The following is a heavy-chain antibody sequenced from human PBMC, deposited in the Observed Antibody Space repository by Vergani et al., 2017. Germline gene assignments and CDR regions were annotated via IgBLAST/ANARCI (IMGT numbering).Heavy chain of an antibody. V-gene: IGHV3-9*01. D-gene: IGHD3-3*01. J-gene: IGHJ2*01. CDR2: ISWNSGSI. CDR3: AKDHYDFWSGYPNLSPFDL. CDR1: GFTFDDYA. Sequence: VQLVESGGGEVQPGRSLRLSCAASGFTFDDYAMHWVRQAPGKGLEWVSGISWNSGSIGYADSVKGRFTISRDNAKNSLYLQMNSLRAEDTALYYCAKDHYDFWSGYPNLSPFDLWGRGTLVTVSS.